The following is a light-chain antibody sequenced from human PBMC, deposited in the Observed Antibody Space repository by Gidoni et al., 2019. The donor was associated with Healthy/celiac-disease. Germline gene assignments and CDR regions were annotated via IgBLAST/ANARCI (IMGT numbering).Light chain of an antibody. J-gene: IGKJ2*01. V-gene: IGKV1-39*01. CDR3: QHSYSTYT. Sequence: DIQMTQSPSSLSASVGDRVTITCRASQSISNYLNWYQQKPGKAPKLLFYAASSLQSVVPSRFSGSGSGTDFTLTISSLQPEYFATYYCQHSYSTYTFGQXTKLEIK. CDR1: QSISNY. CDR2: AAS.